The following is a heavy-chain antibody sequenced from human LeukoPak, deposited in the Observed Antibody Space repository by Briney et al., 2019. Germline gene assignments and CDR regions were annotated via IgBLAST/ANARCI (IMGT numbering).Heavy chain of an antibody. D-gene: IGHD2-8*01. CDR3: AKVPRTNHDNFFDY. V-gene: IGHV3-9*01. Sequence: GGSLRLSCAASGFTFDDYAMHWVRQAPGKGLEWVSGISWNSGSIGYADSVKGRFTISRDNAKNSVYLQMNSLRAEDTALYYCAKVPRTNHDNFFDYWGQGTLVTVSS. CDR1: GFTFDDYA. J-gene: IGHJ4*02. CDR2: ISWNSGSI.